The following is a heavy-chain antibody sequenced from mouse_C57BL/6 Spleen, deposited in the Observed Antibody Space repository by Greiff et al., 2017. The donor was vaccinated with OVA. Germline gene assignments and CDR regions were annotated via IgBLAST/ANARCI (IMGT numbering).Heavy chain of an antibody. CDR3: ARTYYSNLDY. D-gene: IGHD2-5*01. CDR1: GYTFTSYW. Sequence: QVQLQQPGAELVKPGASVKLSCKASGYTFTSYWMQWVKQRPGQGLEWIGEIDPSDSYTNYNQKFKGKATLTVDTSSSTAYMQLSSLTSEDSAVYYCARTYYSNLDYWGQGTTLTDSS. V-gene: IGHV1-50*01. CDR2: IDPSDSYT. J-gene: IGHJ2*01.